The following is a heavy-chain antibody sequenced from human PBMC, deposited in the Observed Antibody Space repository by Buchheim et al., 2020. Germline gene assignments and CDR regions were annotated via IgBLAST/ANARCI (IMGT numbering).Heavy chain of an antibody. J-gene: IGHJ4*02. V-gene: IGHV1-2*02. CDR2: INPNSGDT. D-gene: IGHD3-22*01. CDR1: GYTFTAYY. Sequence: QVQLVQSGAEMKKPGASVKVSCRASGYTFTAYYVHWVRQAPGQGLEWMGWINPNSGDTNYAQKFQGRVAMTRDTSISTAYMDLSSLRSDDTAVYYCARDFYDSSGYYSSPIWGQGTL. CDR3: ARDFYDSSGYYSSPI.